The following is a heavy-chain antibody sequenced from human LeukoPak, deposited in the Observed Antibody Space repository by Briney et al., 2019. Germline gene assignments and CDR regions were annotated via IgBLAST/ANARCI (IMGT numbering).Heavy chain of an antibody. D-gene: IGHD1-1*01. CDR2: INTSGST. CDR1: GGSISSYY. J-gene: IGHJ3*02. V-gene: IGHV4-4*07. Sequence: SETLSLTCTVSGGSISSYYWSWIRQSAGEGLEWIGRINTSGSTNYNPSLTSRVTMSLDTSKNQFSLKLRSVTAADTAVYYCARAEKQLALDAFDIWGQGTMVTVSS. CDR3: ARAEKQLALDAFDI.